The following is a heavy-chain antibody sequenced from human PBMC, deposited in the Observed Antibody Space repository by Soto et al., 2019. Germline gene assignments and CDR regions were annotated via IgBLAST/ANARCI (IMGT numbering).Heavy chain of an antibody. CDR3: AINGPSVIATYY. J-gene: IGHJ4*02. Sequence: GGSLRLSCAASGFTFSSYSMNWVRQAPGKGLEWVSYISSSSSTIYYADSVKGRFTISRDNAKNSLYLQMNSLRAEDTAVYYCAINGPSVIATYYRGQGNLLTIS. CDR2: ISSSSSTI. V-gene: IGHV3-48*01. CDR1: GFTFSSYS. D-gene: IGHD2-21*01.